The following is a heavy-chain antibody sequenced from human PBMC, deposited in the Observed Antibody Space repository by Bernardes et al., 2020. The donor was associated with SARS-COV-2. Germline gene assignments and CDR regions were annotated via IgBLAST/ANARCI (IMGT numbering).Heavy chain of an antibody. CDR3: SSDYDSGH. CDR2: INRDGSDT. V-gene: IGHV3-7*01. CDR1: GFTISSYW. J-gene: IGHJ4*02. D-gene: IGHD5-12*01. Sequence: GGSLRLSCAASGFTISSYWMNWVRQAPGKGLEWVANINRDGSDTYYVGSVKGRFTISRDNAKNSLFLQMNSLRAEDTAVYYCSSDYDSGHWGRGTPVTVSS.